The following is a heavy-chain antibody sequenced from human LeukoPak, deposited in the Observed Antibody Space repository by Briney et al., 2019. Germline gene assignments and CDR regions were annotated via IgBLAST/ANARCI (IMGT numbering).Heavy chain of an antibody. J-gene: IGHJ4*02. CDR1: GGSISSYY. CDR3: AREVITFGGVIAN. V-gene: IGHV4-59*01. D-gene: IGHD3-16*01. Sequence: SETLSLTCTVSGGSISSYYWSWIRQPPGKGLEWIGYIYYSGSTNYNPSLKSRVTISVDTSKNQFSLKLSSVTAADTAVYYCAREVITFGGVIANWGQGTLVTVSS. CDR2: IYYSGST.